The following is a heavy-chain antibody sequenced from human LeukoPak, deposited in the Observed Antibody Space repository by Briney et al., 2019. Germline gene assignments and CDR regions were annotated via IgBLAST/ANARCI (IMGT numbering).Heavy chain of an antibody. CDR2: TYYRSKWYN. Sequence: SQTLSLTSVIPRDSASGNSASCNWVRQSPSRGLEWLGRTYYRSKWYNEYAVSVKSRIAFNPDTSKNQFSLQLNSVTPEDTAVYYCARALSRYFEYWGHRTPVAVSS. V-gene: IGHV6-1*01. CDR3: ARALSRYFEY. D-gene: IGHD5/OR15-5a*01. CDR1: RDSASGNSAS. J-gene: IGHJ4*01.